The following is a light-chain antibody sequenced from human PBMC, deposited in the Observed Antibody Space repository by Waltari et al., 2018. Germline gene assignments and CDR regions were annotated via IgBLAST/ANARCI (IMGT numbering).Light chain of an antibody. CDR3: SSYAGSGSPRV. Sequence: QSALLQPPSVSGSPGQSIPMSCPETTSDVGSYNLVPWYQQHPGKAPKFLIYEGSKRPSGVSYRFSGSKSGNTASRTISGLQADDEADYYCSSYAGSGSPRVFGGGTKLTVL. CDR1: TSDVGSYNL. J-gene: IGLJ3*02. V-gene: IGLV2-23*01. CDR2: EGS.